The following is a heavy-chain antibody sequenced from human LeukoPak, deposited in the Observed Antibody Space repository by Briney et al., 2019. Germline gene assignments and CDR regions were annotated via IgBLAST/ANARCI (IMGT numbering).Heavy chain of an antibody. CDR1: GYTFTGYY. CDR3: AREGYCSGGTCYLTMNWFDP. Sequence: GASVKVSCKASGYTFTGYYMHWVRQAPGQGLEWMGWISAYNGNTNYAQKLQGRVTLTTDTSTSTAYMELRSLRSDDTAVYYCAREGYCSGGTCYLTMNWFDPWGQGTLVTVSS. V-gene: IGHV1-18*04. CDR2: ISAYNGNT. D-gene: IGHD2-15*01. J-gene: IGHJ5*02.